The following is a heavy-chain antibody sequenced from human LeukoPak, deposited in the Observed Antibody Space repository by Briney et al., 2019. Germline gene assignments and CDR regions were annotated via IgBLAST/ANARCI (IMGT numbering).Heavy chain of an antibody. Sequence: GRSLRLSCAASGFTFSSYGMHWVRQAPGKGLEWVAVIWYDGSNKYYADSVKGRFTISRDNSKNTLYLQMNSLRAEDTAAYYCASGDYAPGYWGQGTLVTVSS. CDR2: IWYDGSNK. CDR1: GFTFSSYG. V-gene: IGHV3-33*01. CDR3: ASGDYAPGY. J-gene: IGHJ4*02. D-gene: IGHD4-17*01.